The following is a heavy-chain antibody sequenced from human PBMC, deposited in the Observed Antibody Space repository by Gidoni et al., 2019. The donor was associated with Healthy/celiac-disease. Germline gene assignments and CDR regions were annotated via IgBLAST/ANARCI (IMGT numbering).Heavy chain of an antibody. CDR3: AKDVDYDILTGDNWFDP. CDR2: ISGSGGST. Sequence: EVQLLESGGGLVQPGGSLRLSCAASGFTFSSYAMSWVRQAPGKGLGWVSAISGSGGSTYYADSVKGRFTISRDNSKNTLYLQMNSLRAEDTAVYYCAKDVDYDILTGDNWFDPWGQGTLVTVSS. CDR1: GFTFSSYA. V-gene: IGHV3-23*01. D-gene: IGHD3-9*01. J-gene: IGHJ5*02.